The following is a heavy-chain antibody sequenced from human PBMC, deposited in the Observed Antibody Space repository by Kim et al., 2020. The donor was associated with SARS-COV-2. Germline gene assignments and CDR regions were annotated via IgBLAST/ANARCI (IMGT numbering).Heavy chain of an antibody. CDR2: IYTSGST. V-gene: IGHV4-4*07. J-gene: IGHJ6*03. CDR1: GGSISSYY. CDR3: ARDDIVVVPAASYYYYMDV. D-gene: IGHD2-2*01. Sequence: SETLSLTCTVSGGSISSYYWSWIRQPAGKGLEWIGRIYTSGSTNYNPSLKSRVTMSVDTSKNQFSLKLSSVTAADTAVYYCARDDIVVVPAASYYYYMDVWGKGTMVTVSS.